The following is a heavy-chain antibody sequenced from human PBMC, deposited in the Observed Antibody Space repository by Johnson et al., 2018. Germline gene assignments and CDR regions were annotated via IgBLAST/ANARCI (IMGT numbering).Heavy chain of an antibody. CDR2: INWNSGNT. V-gene: IGHV3-20*04. Sequence: VQLVQSGGGVARXGGSXRLXCVASGFTFEDYGMSWVRHVPGKGLEWVSGINWNSGNTVYADSVKGRFTISRDNAKNSLYLQMSSLREEDTGLYYCTRVSRMQYDSSGLYPFRAFDIWGQGTMVTVSS. CDR1: GFTFEDYG. J-gene: IGHJ3*02. CDR3: TRVSRMQYDSSGLYPFRAFDI. D-gene: IGHD3-22*01.